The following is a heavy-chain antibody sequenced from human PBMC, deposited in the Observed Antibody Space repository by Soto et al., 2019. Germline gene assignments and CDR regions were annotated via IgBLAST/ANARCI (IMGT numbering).Heavy chain of an antibody. V-gene: IGHV4-34*01. J-gene: IGHJ5*02. CDR3: ARAPVAGKYNWKRGWFDP. CDR1: GGSFSGYY. CDR2: INHSGST. Sequence: QVQLQQWGAGLLKPSETLSLTCAVYGGSFSGYYWSWIRQPPGKGLEWIGEINHSGSTNYNPSLKSRVTISVDTSKNQFSLKLSSVTAADTAVYYCARAPVAGKYNWKRGWFDPWGQGTLVTVSS. D-gene: IGHD1-20*01.